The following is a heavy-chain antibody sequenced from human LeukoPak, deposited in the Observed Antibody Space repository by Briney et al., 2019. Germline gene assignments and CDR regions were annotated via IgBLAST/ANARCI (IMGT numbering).Heavy chain of an antibody. Sequence: SVKVSRKASGGTFSSYAISWARQAPGQGLEWMGGIIPIFGTANYAQKFQGRVTITADESTSTAYMELSSLRPEDTAVYYCARFGFGVAATGTAYYYGMDVWGQGTTVTVSS. CDR1: GGTFSSYA. J-gene: IGHJ6*02. CDR2: IIPIFGTA. CDR3: ARFGFGVAATGTAYYYGMDV. D-gene: IGHD2-15*01. V-gene: IGHV1-69*01.